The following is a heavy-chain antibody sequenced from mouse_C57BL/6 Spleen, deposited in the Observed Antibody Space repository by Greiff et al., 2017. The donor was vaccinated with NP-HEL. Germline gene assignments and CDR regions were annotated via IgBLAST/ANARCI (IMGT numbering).Heavy chain of an antibody. Sequence: QVTLKESGPELVKPGASVKISCKASGYAFSSSWMNWVKQRPGKGLEWIGRIYPGDGDTNYNGKFKGKATLTADKSSSTAYMQLSSLTSEDSAVYFCARDYGSRRFDYWGQGTTLTVSS. CDR1: GYAFSSSW. J-gene: IGHJ2*01. V-gene: IGHV1-82*01. CDR3: ARDYGSRRFDY. CDR2: IYPGDGDT. D-gene: IGHD1-1*01.